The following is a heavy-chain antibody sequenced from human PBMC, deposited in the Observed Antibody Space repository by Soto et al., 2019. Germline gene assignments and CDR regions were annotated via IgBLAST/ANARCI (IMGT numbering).Heavy chain of an antibody. CDR2: ISYDGSNK. V-gene: IGHV3-30-3*01. D-gene: IGHD5-18*01. J-gene: IGHJ4*02. CDR3: ATITAIAY. CDR1: GFTFSSYA. Sequence: PGGSLRLSCAASGFTFSSYAMHWVRQAPGKGLEWVAVISYDGSNKYYADSVKGRFTISRDNSKNTLYLQMNSLRAGDTAVYYCATITAIAYWGQGTLVTVSS.